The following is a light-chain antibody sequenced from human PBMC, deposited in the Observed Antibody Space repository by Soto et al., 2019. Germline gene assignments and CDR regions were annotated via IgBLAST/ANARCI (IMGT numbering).Light chain of an antibody. CDR3: QQYGSSPRT. V-gene: IGKV3-20*01. CDR1: QSVSSNY. J-gene: IGKJ3*01. CDR2: GAS. Sequence: EIVLTQSPGTLSLSPGERATLSCRASQSVSSNYLAWYQQKPGQAPRLLIYGASGRATGIPDRFSGSGSGTDFTLTISRLEPEDCAVYYCQQYGSSPRTFGPGTKVDIK.